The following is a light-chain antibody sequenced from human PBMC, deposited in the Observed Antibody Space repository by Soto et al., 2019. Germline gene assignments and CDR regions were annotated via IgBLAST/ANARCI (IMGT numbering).Light chain of an antibody. CDR3: AAWDDSLSGVV. Sequence: QSVLTQPPSASGTPGLRVTISCSGSSSNIGGNFVFWYQQLPGTAPKLLIYRNNQRPSGVPDRFSGSKSGTSASLAISGLRSEDEADYYCAAWDDSLSGVVFGGGTQLTVL. CDR2: RNN. J-gene: IGLJ2*01. V-gene: IGLV1-47*01. CDR1: SSNIGGNF.